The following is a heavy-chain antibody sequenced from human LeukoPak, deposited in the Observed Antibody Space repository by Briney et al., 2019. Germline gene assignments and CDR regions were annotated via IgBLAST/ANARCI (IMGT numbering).Heavy chain of an antibody. CDR3: AREEVRRAVAGYFDY. J-gene: IGHJ4*02. CDR2: ISAYNGNT. Sequence: ASVKVSCKASGYTFTSYGISWVRQAPGRGLEWMGWISAYNGNTNYAQKLQGRVTMTTDTSTSTAYMELRSLRSDDTAVYYCAREEVRRAVAGYFDYWGQGTLVTVSS. V-gene: IGHV1-18*01. CDR1: GYTFTSYG. D-gene: IGHD6-19*01.